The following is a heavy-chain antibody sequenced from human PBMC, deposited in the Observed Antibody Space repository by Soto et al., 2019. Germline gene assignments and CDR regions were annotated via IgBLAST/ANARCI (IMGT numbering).Heavy chain of an antibody. CDR3: ARERGDYDSSGYYYPLDP. Sequence: SETLSLTCTVSGGSISSYYWSWIRQPPGKGLEGIGYIYYSGSTNYNPSLKSRVTISVDTSKNQFSLKLSSATAADTAVYYCARERGDYDSSGYYYPLDPWRPGTLVTVFS. V-gene: IGHV4-59*01. CDR1: GGSISSYY. J-gene: IGHJ5*02. D-gene: IGHD3-22*01. CDR2: IYYSGST.